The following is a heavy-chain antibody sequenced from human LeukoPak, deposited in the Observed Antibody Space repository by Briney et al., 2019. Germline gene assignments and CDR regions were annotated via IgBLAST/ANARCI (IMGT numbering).Heavy chain of an antibody. D-gene: IGHD5-18*01. CDR2: INHSGST. J-gene: IGHJ4*02. V-gene: IGHV4-34*01. CDR1: GGSFSGYY. Sequence: SETLSLTCAVYGGSFSGYYWSWIRQPPGKGLEWIGEINHSGSTNYNPSLKSRVTISVDTSKNQFPLKLSSVTAADTAVYYCARRIPPPYYFDYWGQGTLVTVSS. CDR3: ARRIPPPYYFDY.